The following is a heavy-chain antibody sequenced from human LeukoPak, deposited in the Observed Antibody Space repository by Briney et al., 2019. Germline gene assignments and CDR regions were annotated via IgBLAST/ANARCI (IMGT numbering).Heavy chain of an antibody. J-gene: IGHJ2*01. D-gene: IGHD4-17*01. CDR1: GGSISSSNW. CDR3: ARRGDYVEYFDL. CDR2: IYHSGST. V-gene: IGHV4-4*02. Sequence: SGTLSLTCAVSGGSISSSNWWSWVRQPPGKGLEWIGEIYHSGSTNYNPSLKSRVTISVEKSKNQFSLKLSSVTAADTAVYYCARRGDYVEYFDLWGRGTLVTVSS.